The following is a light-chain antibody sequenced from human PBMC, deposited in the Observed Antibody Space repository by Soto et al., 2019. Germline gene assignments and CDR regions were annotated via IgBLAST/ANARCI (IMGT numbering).Light chain of an antibody. J-gene: IGLJ1*01. CDR1: SSDVGGYNF. Sequence: QSALTQPASVSGSPGQSITISCTGTSSDVGGYNFVSWYQQHLGKAPKLIIYDVSNLPSGVSYRFSGSKSGNTASLTISGLQAEDEADYYCCSYTGRSTHGFGPGTKVTVL. CDR3: CSYTGRSTHG. V-gene: IGLV2-14*01. CDR2: DVS.